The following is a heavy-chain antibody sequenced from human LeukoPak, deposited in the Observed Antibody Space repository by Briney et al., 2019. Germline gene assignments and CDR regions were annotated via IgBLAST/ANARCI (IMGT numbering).Heavy chain of an antibody. CDR2: INPNSGGT. D-gene: IGHD4-17*01. Sequence: ASVTVSCKASEYTFTGYYMHWVRQAPGQGLEWMGRINPNSGGTNYAQKFQGRVTMTRDTSISTAYMELSRLRSDDTAVYYCARYKFRTVTTSAPLGYWGQGTLVTVSS. CDR3: ARYKFRTVTTSAPLGY. J-gene: IGHJ4*02. CDR1: EYTFTGYY. V-gene: IGHV1-2*06.